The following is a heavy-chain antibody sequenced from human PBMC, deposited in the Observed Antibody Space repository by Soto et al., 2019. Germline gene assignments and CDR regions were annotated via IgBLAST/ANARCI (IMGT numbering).Heavy chain of an antibody. D-gene: IGHD2-2*01. Sequence: GGSLRLSCAASGFTFSSYGMHWVRQAPGKGLEWVAVIWYDGSNKYYADSVKGRFTISRDNSKNTLYLQMNSLRAEDTAVYYCARGIGGTSCYLTYCYYYGMDVWGQGTTVTVSS. J-gene: IGHJ6*02. CDR2: IWYDGSNK. CDR3: ARGIGGTSCYLTYCYYYGMDV. V-gene: IGHV3-33*01. CDR1: GFTFSSYG.